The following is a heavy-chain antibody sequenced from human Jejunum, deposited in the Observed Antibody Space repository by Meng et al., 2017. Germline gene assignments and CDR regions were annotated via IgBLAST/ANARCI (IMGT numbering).Heavy chain of an antibody. J-gene: IGHJ4*02. CDR2: IRPSGGFT. V-gene: IGHV1-46*03. CDR1: GYTFTTFL. CDR3: TRESIYNNRDDFDY. D-gene: IGHD2/OR15-2a*01. Sequence: QVQLVQSGPEVKNPGASVNVSCKASGYTFTTFLIHWVRQAPGQGLEWMGVIRPSGGFTTTAQRFQGRVTMTSDASTSTVYMELSTLRSEDTAVYFCTRESIYNNRDDFDYWGQGTLVTVSS.